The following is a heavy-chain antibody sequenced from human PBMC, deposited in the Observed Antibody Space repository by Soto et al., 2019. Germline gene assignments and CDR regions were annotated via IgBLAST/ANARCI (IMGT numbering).Heavy chain of an antibody. CDR2: IYYSGSA. V-gene: IGHV4-59*08. Sequence: SETLCLTCTVSGGSISTHYWNWIRQPPGKGLEWIGYIYYSGSANYNPSLKSRVTISVDTSKNQFSLKLSSVTAADTAVYYCARSTDYGDYFWFDPWGQGTLVTVSS. J-gene: IGHJ5*02. CDR3: ARSTDYGDYFWFDP. CDR1: GGSISTHY. D-gene: IGHD4-17*01.